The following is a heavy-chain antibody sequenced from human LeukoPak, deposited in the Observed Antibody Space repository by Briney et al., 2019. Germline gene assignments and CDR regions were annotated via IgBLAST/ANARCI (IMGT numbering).Heavy chain of an antibody. Sequence: GGSLRLSCAASRFTFSSYGMSWVRQAPGKGLEWVSGISSSGGSTYYADSVKGRFTISRDNSKNTVYLQMNSLRAEDTAVYYCAKNGYYNSGSYFDYWGQGTLVTVSS. V-gene: IGHV3-23*01. CDR2: ISSSGGST. CDR1: RFTFSSYG. D-gene: IGHD3-10*01. CDR3: AKNGYYNSGSYFDY. J-gene: IGHJ4*02.